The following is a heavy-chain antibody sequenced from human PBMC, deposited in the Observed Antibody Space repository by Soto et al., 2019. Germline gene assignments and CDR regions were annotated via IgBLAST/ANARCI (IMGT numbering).Heavy chain of an antibody. V-gene: IGHV3-30*18. CDR2: ISYDGSNK. CDR1: GFTFSSYG. Sequence: GGSLRLSCAASGFTFSSYGMHWVRQAPGKGLEWVAVISYDGSNKYYADSVKGRFTISRDNSKNTLYLQMNSLRAEDTAVYYCAKDRINCSGGSCYYSPRQYGMDVWGQGTTVTVSS. D-gene: IGHD2-15*01. J-gene: IGHJ6*02. CDR3: AKDRINCSGGSCYYSPRQYGMDV.